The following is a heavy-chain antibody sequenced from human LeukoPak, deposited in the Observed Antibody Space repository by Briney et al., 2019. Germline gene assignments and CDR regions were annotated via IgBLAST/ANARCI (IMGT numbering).Heavy chain of an antibody. CDR2: IYSGGST. J-gene: IGHJ4*02. D-gene: IGHD6-13*01. CDR1: GFTVSSNY. Sequence: RGSLRLSCAASGFTVSSNYMSWVRQAPGKGLEWVSVIYSGGSTYYADSVKGRFTISRDNSKNTLYLQMNSLRAEDTAVYYCAREGIGRYYFDYWGQGTLVTVSS. CDR3: AREGIGRYYFDY. V-gene: IGHV3-53*01.